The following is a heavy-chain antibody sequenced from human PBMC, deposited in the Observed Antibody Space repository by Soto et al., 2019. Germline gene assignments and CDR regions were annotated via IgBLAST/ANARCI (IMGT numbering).Heavy chain of an antibody. J-gene: IGHJ6*03. CDR2: ISAYNGNT. CDR3: AREITPSNNYVFGYYYYYMDV. Sequence: QVQLVQSGAEVKKPGASVKVSCKASGYTFTSYGISWVRQAPGQGLEWMGWISAYNGNTNYAQKLQGRVTMTTDTSTSTAYMELRSLRSDDTAVYYCAREITPSNNYVFGYYYYYMDVWGKGTTVTVSS. D-gene: IGHD3-16*01. V-gene: IGHV1-18*01. CDR1: GYTFTSYG.